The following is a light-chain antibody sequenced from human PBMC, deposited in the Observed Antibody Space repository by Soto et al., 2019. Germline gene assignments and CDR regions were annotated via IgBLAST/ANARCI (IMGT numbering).Light chain of an antibody. Sequence: EIVMTQSPVTLSVSPGERATLSCRASQSVSRKLVWYQQKPGQAPRLLIYGASSRATGIPDRFSGSGSGTDFTLTFSKMVHEDFLVYYGPPYADSGRFGEGTRLDIK. CDR3: PPYADSGR. V-gene: IGKV3-20*01. CDR1: QSVSRK. CDR2: GAS. J-gene: IGKJ5*01.